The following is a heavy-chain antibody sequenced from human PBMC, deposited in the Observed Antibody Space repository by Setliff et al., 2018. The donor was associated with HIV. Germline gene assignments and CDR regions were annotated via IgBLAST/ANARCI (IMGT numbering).Heavy chain of an antibody. Sequence: PSETLSLTCALHGGSFSDYYWSWIRQPPGMGLEWIGEVNRGRRTNYNSSLKSRVTISIDTSRNQFSLTVSSVTAAETAVYYFAREIPYSYGGRGHPLWGQGTLVTVSS. J-gene: IGHJ4*02. CDR2: VNRGRRT. CDR1: GGSFSDYY. V-gene: IGHV4-34*01. CDR3: AREIPYSYGGRGHPL. D-gene: IGHD3-22*01.